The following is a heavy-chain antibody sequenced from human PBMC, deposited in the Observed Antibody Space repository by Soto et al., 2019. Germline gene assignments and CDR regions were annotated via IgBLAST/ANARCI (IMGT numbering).Heavy chain of an antibody. D-gene: IGHD3-22*01. CDR3: ARGGSDYEGSGYYQGHV. J-gene: IGHJ6*02. CDR1: GGTFSNYG. CDR2: VVPIFGA. V-gene: IGHV1-69*12. Sequence: QVQLVQSGAEVKKPGSSVTVSCKSSGGTFSNYGFSWVRQAPGQGLEGMGVVVPIFGAEHPQKFQGRVTITADGPTNTVFMELRGLRSEGPAVYYCARGGSDYEGSGYYQGHVWGQGTTVTVSS.